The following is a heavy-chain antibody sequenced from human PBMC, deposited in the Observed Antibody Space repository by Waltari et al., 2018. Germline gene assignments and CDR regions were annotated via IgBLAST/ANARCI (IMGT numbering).Heavy chain of an antibody. V-gene: IGHV4-59*01. Sequence: QVQLQESGPGLVQPSETLSLTCTVFSDSMSGYFWSWIRQPPGKGLEWVGYMFSTGTTKYNPSLKSRVKISIDRSKSQFSLELSSVAAADTAVYYCARGLFYGCDKYRGLDVWGQGTTVTVSS. D-gene: IGHD3-10*01. CDR2: MFSTGTT. CDR3: ARGLFYGCDKYRGLDV. CDR1: SDSMSGYF. J-gene: IGHJ6*01.